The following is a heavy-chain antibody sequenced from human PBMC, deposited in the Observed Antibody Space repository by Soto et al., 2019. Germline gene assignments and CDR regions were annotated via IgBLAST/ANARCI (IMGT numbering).Heavy chain of an antibody. D-gene: IGHD6-13*01. J-gene: IGHJ6*02. V-gene: IGHV5-10-1*01. CDR3: ARHGSIAAAGTYGMDV. CDR2: IDPSDSYT. Sequence: GESLKISCKGSGYSFTSYWISWVRQMPGKGLEWMGRIDPSDSYTNYSPSFQGHVTISADKSISTAYLQWSSLKASDTAMYYCARHGSIAAAGTYGMDVWGQGTTVTV. CDR1: GYSFTSYW.